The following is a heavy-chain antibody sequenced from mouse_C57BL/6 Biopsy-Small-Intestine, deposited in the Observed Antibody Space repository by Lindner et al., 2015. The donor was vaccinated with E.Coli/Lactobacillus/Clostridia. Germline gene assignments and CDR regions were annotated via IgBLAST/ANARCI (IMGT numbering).Heavy chain of an antibody. J-gene: IGHJ4*01. CDR3: ARDDFRSGYYTNWFDP. D-gene: IGHD1-1*01. CDR1: GGTFSSYG. V-gene: IGHV1-81*01. CDR2: IIPIFGTA. Sequence: SVKVSCKASGGTFSSYGISWVRQAPGQGLEWMGVIIPIFGTANYAQKFQGRVTITADKSTSTAYMELSSLRYEDTAVYFCARDDFRSGYYTNWFDPWGQGTLVTVSS.